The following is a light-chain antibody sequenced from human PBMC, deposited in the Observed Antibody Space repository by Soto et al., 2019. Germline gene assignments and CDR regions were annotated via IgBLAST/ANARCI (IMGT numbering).Light chain of an antibody. CDR3: QQYGRSPTT. CDR1: QSVSSY. CDR2: DAV. V-gene: IGKV3-11*01. J-gene: IGKJ1*01. Sequence: IVLTQSPATLSLSPGESATLSCRASQSVSSYLAWYQQKPGQAPRLLIYDAVNRATGIPARFSGSGSGTDFTLTISRLEPEDFAVYYCQQYGRSPTTFGQGTKVDIK.